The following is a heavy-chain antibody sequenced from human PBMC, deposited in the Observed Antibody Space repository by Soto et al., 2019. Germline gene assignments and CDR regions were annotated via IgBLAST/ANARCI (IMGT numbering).Heavy chain of an antibody. V-gene: IGHV3-74*01. J-gene: IGHJ6*02. CDR2: INSDGSRT. Sequence: EVQLVESWGGLVQPGGSLRVSCAASGFTFSNDWMHWVRQAPGKGLVWVSRINSDGSRTNYADSVKGRFTISRDKAKKTLYLQMNSLRAEETAVYYGARARSPNDYGIDVWGQGTTVTVSS. D-gene: IGHD1-26*01. CDR1: GFTFSNDW. CDR3: ARARSPNDYGIDV.